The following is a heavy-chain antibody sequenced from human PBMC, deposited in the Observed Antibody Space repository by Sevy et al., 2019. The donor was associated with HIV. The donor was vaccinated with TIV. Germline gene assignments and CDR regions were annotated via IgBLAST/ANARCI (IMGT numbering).Heavy chain of an antibody. V-gene: IGHV4-34*01. D-gene: IGHD2-2*01. CDR3: ARSPPVVVVPGAPSWFDP. Sequence: SETLSLTCAVYVGSFSGYYWTWIRQLPGKGLEWIGEINESGITYYNPSLKSRVTISVDTSKKQFSLKLNSVTAADTAVYFCARSPPVVVVPGAPSWFDPWGQGTLVTVSS. CDR1: VGSFSGYY. CDR2: INESGIT. J-gene: IGHJ5*02.